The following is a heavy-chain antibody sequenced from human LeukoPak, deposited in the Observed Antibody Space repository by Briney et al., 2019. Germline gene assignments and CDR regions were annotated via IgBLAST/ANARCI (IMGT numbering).Heavy chain of an antibody. Sequence: ASVKVSCKASGYTFTGYYMHWVRQAPGQGLEWMGWINPNSGGTNYAQKFQGRVTMTRDTSISTAYMELSRLRSDDAAVYYCARVSYSSSWYGDVWGQGTTVTVSS. CDR1: GYTFTGYY. J-gene: IGHJ6*02. V-gene: IGHV1-2*02. D-gene: IGHD6-13*01. CDR3: ARVSYSSSWYGDV. CDR2: INPNSGGT.